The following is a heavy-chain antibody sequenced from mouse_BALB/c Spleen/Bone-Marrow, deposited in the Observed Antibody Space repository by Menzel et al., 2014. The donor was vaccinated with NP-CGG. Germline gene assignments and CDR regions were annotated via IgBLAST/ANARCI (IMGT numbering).Heavy chain of an antibody. J-gene: IGHJ4*01. Sequence: EVKLVESGGGLVQPGGSLKLSCAASGFAFSSYGMSWVRQTPDKRLELVATINSNGGSTYYPDSVKGRFTISRDNVKNTLYLQMSSLKSEDTAMYYCARERDGYFRDAMDYWGQGTSVTVSS. CDR3: ARERDGYFRDAMDY. CDR1: GFAFSSYG. D-gene: IGHD2-3*01. V-gene: IGHV5-6-3*01. CDR2: INSNGGST.